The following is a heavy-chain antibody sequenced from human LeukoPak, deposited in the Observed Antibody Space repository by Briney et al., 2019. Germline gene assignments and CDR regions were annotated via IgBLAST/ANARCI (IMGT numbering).Heavy chain of an antibody. Sequence: PSETPSLTCAVSGYSISSGYYWGWIRQPPGKGLEWIGSIYHSGSTYYNPSLKSRVTISVDTSKNQFSLKLSSVTAAGTAVYYCARGRAVAATGSLYYYYMDVWGKGTTVTVSS. V-gene: IGHV4-38-2*01. D-gene: IGHD2-15*01. CDR3: ARGRAVAATGSLYYYYMDV. CDR2: IYHSGST. CDR1: GYSISSGYY. J-gene: IGHJ6*03.